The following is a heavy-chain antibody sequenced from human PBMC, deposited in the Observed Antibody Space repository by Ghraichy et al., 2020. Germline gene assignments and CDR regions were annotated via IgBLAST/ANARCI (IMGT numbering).Heavy chain of an antibody. Sequence: EGSLRLSCAASGFTFSSYAMSWVRQAPGKGLEWVSAISGSGGSTYYADSVKGRFTISRDNSKNTLYLQMNSLRAEDTAVYYCAKDPLTYYYGSGSFFDYWGQGTLVTVSS. D-gene: IGHD3-10*01. CDR2: ISGSGGST. V-gene: IGHV3-23*01. CDR1: GFTFSSYA. J-gene: IGHJ4*02. CDR3: AKDPLTYYYGSGSFFDY.